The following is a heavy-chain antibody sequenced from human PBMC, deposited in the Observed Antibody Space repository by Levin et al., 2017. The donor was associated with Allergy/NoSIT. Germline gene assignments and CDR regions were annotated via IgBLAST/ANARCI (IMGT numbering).Heavy chain of an antibody. Sequence: SETLSLTCTVSGGSISSYYWSWIRQPPGKGLEWIGYIYYSGSTNYNPSLKSRVTISVDTSKNQFSLKLSSVTAADTAVYYCARDSGYDNYFDYWGQGTLVTVSS. CDR1: GGSISSYY. CDR3: ARDSGYDNYFDY. V-gene: IGHV4-59*01. CDR2: IYYSGST. J-gene: IGHJ4*02. D-gene: IGHD5-12*01.